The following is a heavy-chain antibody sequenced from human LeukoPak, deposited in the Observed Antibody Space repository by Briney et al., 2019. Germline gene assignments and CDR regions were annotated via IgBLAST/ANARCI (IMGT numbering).Heavy chain of an antibody. V-gene: IGHV3-23*01. CDR3: AKSPRMYYYDTSGDY. CDR1: GFTLSNAW. CDR2: INNSGGNT. J-gene: IGHJ4*02. Sequence: GGSLRLSCAAAGFTLSNAWMNWVRQAPGKGLEWVSGINNSGGNTYYTDSVKGRFTISRDNSKNTLYLHMNSLRAEDTVVYYCAKSPRMYYYDTSGDYWGQGTLVTVSS. D-gene: IGHD3-22*01.